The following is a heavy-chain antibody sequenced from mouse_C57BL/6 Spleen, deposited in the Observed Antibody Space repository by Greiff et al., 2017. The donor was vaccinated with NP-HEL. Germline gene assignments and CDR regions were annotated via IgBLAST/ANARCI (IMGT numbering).Heavy chain of an antibody. D-gene: IGHD2-2*01. CDR1: GFTFSSYA. V-gene: IGHV5-4*01. CDR2: ISDGGSYT. CDR3: AREGIYYGYDWFAY. J-gene: IGHJ3*01. Sequence: DVMLVESGGGLVKPGGSLKLSCAASGFTFSSYAMSWVRQTPEKRLEWVATISDGGSYTYYPDNVKGRFTISRDNAKNNLYLQMSHLKSEDTATYYCAREGIYYGYDWFAYWGQGTLVTVSA.